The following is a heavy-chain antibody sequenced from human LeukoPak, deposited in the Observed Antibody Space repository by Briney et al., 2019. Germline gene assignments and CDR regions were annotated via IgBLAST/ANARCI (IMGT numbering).Heavy chain of an antibody. J-gene: IGHJ4*02. CDR2: ISGSGGST. V-gene: IGHV3-23*01. CDR1: GFTFSSYA. Sequence: GGSLRLSCAASGFTFSSYAMSWVRQAPGKGLEWVSAISGSGGSTYYADSVKGRFTISRDNAKNSLYLQMYSLRAEDTAVYYCARARGTGDRFDSWGQGTLVTVSS. CDR3: ARARGTGDRFDS. D-gene: IGHD7-27*01.